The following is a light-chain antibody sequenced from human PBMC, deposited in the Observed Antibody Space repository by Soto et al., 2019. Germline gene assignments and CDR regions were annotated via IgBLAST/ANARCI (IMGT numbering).Light chain of an antibody. CDR1: QSVSVY. CDR3: QQRSNGIT. CDR2: DAS. J-gene: IGKJ5*01. V-gene: IGKV3-11*01. Sequence: EIVLTQSPATLSLSPGERATLSFRASQSVSVYLAWFQQKPGQPPRLLIYDASKRATGIPPRFSGSGSTTDFTLTISSLEPEDFAVYYCQQRSNGITFGQGTRLEIK.